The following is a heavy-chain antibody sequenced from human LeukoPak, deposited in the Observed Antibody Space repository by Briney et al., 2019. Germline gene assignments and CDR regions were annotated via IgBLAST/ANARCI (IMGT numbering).Heavy chain of an antibody. CDR2: INWKGGST. CDR1: GFTFSGYW. J-gene: IGHJ6*03. D-gene: IGHD4-23*01. V-gene: IGHV3-20*04. Sequence: GGSLRLSCAAFGFTFSGYWMSWVRQAPGKGLEWVCGINWKGGSTGYADSVKGRFTISRDNAKNSLYLQMNSLRAEDTALYYCARDPTTVVTSYMDVWGKGTTVTISS. CDR3: ARDPTTVVTSYMDV.